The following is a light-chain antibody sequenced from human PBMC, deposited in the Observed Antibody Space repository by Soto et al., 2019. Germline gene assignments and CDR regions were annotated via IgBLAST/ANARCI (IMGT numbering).Light chain of an antibody. J-gene: IGKJ1*01. CDR3: QQYGSSPWT. V-gene: IGKV4-1*01. CDR1: QSILSSSNNKNY. CDR2: WAS. Sequence: DIVMTQSPDSLTVSLGERATINCKSSQSILSSSNNKNYLVWYQQKPGQPPKVLINWASTRESGVPDRFSGSGSGTDFTLTITRLEPEDFAVYYCQQYGSSPWTFGQGTKLEI.